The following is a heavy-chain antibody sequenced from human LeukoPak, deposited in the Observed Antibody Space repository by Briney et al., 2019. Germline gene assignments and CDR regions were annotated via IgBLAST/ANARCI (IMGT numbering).Heavy chain of an antibody. J-gene: IGHJ4*02. CDR2: IRYDGSNK. V-gene: IGHV3-30*02. CDR3: AKVYSSSWQYYFDY. D-gene: IGHD6-13*01. Sequence: GGSLRLSCAASGFTFSSYGMHWVRQAPGKGLEWVAFIRYDGSNKYYADSVKGRFTISRDNSKNTLYLQMNSLRAEDTAVYYWAKVYSSSWQYYFDYWGQGTLVTVSS. CDR1: GFTFSSYG.